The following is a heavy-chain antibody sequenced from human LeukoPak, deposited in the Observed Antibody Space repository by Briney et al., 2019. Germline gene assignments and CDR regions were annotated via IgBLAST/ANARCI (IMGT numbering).Heavy chain of an antibody. D-gene: IGHD3-10*01. CDR1: GGSISSYY. Sequence: SETLPLTCTVSGGSISSYYWSWIRQPPGKGLEWIGYIYYSGSTNYNPSLKSRVTISVDTSKNQFSLKLSSVTAADTAVYYCARDSPTMDDAFDIWGQGTMVTVSS. J-gene: IGHJ3*02. CDR2: IYYSGST. V-gene: IGHV4-59*01. CDR3: ARDSPTMDDAFDI.